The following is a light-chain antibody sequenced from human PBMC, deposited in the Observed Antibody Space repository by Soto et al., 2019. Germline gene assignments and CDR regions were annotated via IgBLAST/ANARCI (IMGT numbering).Light chain of an antibody. CDR2: EGS. Sequence: QSALTQPASVSGSPGQSITISCTGTSSDVGNYNLVSWYQQHPGKAPKLMIYEGSKRPSGVSNRFSGSKSGNTASLTISGLQAEDEADYYCCSYAGFSTFVFGTGTKLTVL. CDR3: CSYAGFSTFV. CDR1: SSDVGNYNL. J-gene: IGLJ1*01. V-gene: IGLV2-23*01.